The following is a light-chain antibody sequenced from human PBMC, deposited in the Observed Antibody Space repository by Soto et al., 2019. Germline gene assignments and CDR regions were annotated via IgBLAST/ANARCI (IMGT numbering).Light chain of an antibody. Sequence: DIQMTQSPSTLSASVGDRVTITCRASQSISSWLAWYQQKPGKAPKLLIYKASSLESGVPSRFSGSGAETEFTLTISSLQPDDFATYYCQQYKSYPSFGGGTKVEIK. V-gene: IGKV1-5*03. CDR1: QSISSW. CDR2: KAS. J-gene: IGKJ4*01. CDR3: QQYKSYPS.